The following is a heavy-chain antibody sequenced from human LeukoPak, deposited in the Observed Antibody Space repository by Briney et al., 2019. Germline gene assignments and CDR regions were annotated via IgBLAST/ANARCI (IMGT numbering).Heavy chain of an antibody. CDR2: ISYDGSNK. CDR3: ARDSDNYGDPPETFDY. CDR1: GFTFSSYA. V-gene: IGHV3-30*04. D-gene: IGHD4-17*01. J-gene: IGHJ4*02. Sequence: PRRSLRLSCAASGFTFSSYAMHWVRQAPGKGLEWVAVISYDGSNKYYADSVKGRFTISRDNSKNTLYPQMNSLRAEDTAVYYCARDSDNYGDPPETFDYWGQGTLVTVSS.